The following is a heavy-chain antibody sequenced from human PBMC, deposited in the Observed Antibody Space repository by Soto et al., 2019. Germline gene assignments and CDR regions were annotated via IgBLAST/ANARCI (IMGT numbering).Heavy chain of an antibody. J-gene: IGHJ5*02. CDR1: GYTFTNYA. D-gene: IGHD4-17*01. CDR2: IIADNGNT. V-gene: IGHV1-3*01. Sequence: QVQFVQSGAEVKKPGASVKVSCKASGYTFTNYAVHWLRQAPGQRLEWMGWIIADNGNTKYSQKFQGRVTITRDTSASTAYMYLSSLTSEDTAVYYCAIRGTTVFPQDWFDPWCPGTLVTVSS. CDR3: AIRGTTVFPQDWFDP.